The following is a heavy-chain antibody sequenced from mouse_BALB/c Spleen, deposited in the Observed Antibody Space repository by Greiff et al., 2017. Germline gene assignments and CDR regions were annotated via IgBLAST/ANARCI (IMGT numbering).Heavy chain of an antibody. J-gene: IGHJ3*01. CDR3: ARDYGSSPFAY. V-gene: IGHV1S81*02. CDR1: GYTFTSYW. CDR2: INPSNGRT. D-gene: IGHD1-1*01. Sequence: VQLQQPGAELVKPGASVKLSCKASGYTFTSYWMHWVKQRPGQGLEWIGEINPSNGRTNYNEKFKSKATLTVDKSSSTAYMQLSSLTSEDSAVYYCARDYGSSPFAYWGQGTLVTVSA.